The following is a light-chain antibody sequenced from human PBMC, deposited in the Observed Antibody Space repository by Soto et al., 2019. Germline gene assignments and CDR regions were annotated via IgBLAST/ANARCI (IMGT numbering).Light chain of an antibody. CDR2: NAS. V-gene: IGKV3-11*01. Sequence: EIVLTQSPGTLSLSPGERATLSCRASQSVTNFLAWYQQKPGQSPSLLIYNASHRATGIPARFSGSGSGTDFTLTNSSLEPEDFAVYYCQQRSRWPETFGQGTKVEIK. CDR1: QSVTNF. CDR3: QQRSRWPET. J-gene: IGKJ1*01.